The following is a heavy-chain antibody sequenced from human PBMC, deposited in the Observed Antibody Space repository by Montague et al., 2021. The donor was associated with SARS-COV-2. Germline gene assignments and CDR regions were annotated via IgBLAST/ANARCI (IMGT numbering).Heavy chain of an antibody. CDR2: IYYTGST. D-gene: IGHD3-10*01. Sequence: SENLSLTCTVSGGPINSYYWSWIRQPPGKGLEWIGYIYYTGSTNYNPSLKSRVTISVDTSKHQFSLKLNSVTAADTAVYYCARYGFGDWSKFDPWGQGTLVTVSS. V-gene: IGHV4-59*01. CDR1: GGPINSYY. J-gene: IGHJ5*02. CDR3: ARYGFGDWSKFDP.